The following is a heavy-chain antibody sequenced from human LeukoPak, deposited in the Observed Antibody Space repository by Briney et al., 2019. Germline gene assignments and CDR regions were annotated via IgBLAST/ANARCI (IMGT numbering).Heavy chain of an antibody. J-gene: IGHJ4*02. CDR3: ARDHSDPGLFFDY. D-gene: IGHD2-15*01. V-gene: IGHV3-7*01. CDR1: GFTFSSYW. Sequence: GGSLRLSCAASGFTFSSYWMSWVRRAPGKGLEWVASIKYDGSEKYSVDSVKGRFTISRDNAKNSLYLQMNSLRAEDTAVYYCARDHSDPGLFFDYWGQGTLVTVSS. CDR2: IKYDGSEK.